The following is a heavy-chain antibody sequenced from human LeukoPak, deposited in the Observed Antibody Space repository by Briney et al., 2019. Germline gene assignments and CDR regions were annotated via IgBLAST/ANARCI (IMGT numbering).Heavy chain of an antibody. J-gene: IGHJ4*02. CDR3: ARDGYSSSWYLN. V-gene: IGHV3-21*01. D-gene: IGHD6-13*01. CDR2: ISSSSSYI. Sequence: GGSLRLSCAASGFTFSSYSMNWVRQAPGKGLEWVSSISSSSSYIYYADSVKGRFTISRDNAKNSLYLQMNSLRAEDTALYYCARDGYSSSWYLNWGQGTLVTVSS. CDR1: GFTFSSYS.